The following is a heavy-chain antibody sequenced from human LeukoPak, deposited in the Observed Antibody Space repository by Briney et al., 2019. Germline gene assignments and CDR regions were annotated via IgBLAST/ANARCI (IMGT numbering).Heavy chain of an antibody. CDR2: IIPIFGIA. Sequence: EASVKVSCKASGGTFSSYAISWVRQAPGQGLEWMGRIIPIFGIANYAQKFLGRVTITADKSTSTAYMELSSLRSEDTAVYYCASAAGLRNDYWGQGTLVTVSS. V-gene: IGHV1-69*04. D-gene: IGHD5-12*01. CDR3: ASAAGLRNDY. J-gene: IGHJ4*02. CDR1: GGTFSSYA.